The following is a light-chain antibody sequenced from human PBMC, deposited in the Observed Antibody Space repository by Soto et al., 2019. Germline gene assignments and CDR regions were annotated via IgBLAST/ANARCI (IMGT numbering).Light chain of an antibody. V-gene: IGLV2-14*01. CDR2: EVT. Sequence: QPVLTQPASVSGSPGQTITISCTGTSSDVGGYNYVSWYQQYPGKAPKLLTYEVTNRPSGVSNRFSGSKSGNVASLTISGLQAEDEADYYCSSYTSTNTPVVFGRGTKLTVL. CDR1: SSDVGGYNY. J-gene: IGLJ2*01. CDR3: SSYTSTNTPVV.